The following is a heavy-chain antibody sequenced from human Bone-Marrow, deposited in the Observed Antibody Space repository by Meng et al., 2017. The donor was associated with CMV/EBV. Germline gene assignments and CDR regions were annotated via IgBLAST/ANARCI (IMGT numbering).Heavy chain of an antibody. V-gene: IGHV3-30*18. CDR1: GVTLSNYG. Sequence: SCAVSGVTLSNYGMHWVRQAPGKGLEWVAIVYYDGNTEYYADSVKGRFTISRDNSKSTLYLQMDSLRAEDTAVYYCAKNGGGGAFDIWGQGTMVTVSS. J-gene: IGHJ3*02. CDR3: AKNGGGGAFDI. CDR2: VYYDGNTE. D-gene: IGHD2-8*01.